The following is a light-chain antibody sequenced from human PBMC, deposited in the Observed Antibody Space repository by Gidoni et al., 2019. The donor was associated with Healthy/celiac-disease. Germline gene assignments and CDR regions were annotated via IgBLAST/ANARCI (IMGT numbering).Light chain of an antibody. V-gene: IGKV3-11*01. J-gene: IGKJ4*01. Sequence: EIVLTQSPATLSLSPGERATLSCRASQSVSSSLAWYQQKPGQAPRLLIYDASNRATAIPARFSGSGSGTDFTLTISSLEPEDFAFYYCQQRSNWFLTFGGGTKVEIK. CDR1: QSVSSS. CDR3: QQRSNWFLT. CDR2: DAS.